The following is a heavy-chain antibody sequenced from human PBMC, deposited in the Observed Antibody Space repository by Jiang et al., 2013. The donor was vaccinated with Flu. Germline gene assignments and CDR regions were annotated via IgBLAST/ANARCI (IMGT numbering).Heavy chain of an antibody. CDR1: GGSVSSGSYY. D-gene: IGHD2-15*01. CDR3: ARDRGDVVVVAASGFGGMDV. V-gene: IGHV4-61*01. CDR2: IYYSGST. J-gene: IGHJ6*02. Sequence: ELLKPSETLSLTCTVSGGSVSSGSYYWSWIRQPPGKGLEWIGYIYYSGSTNYNPSLKSRVTISVDTSKNQFSLKLSSVTAADTAVYYCARDRGDVVVVAASGFGGMDVWGQGTTVTVSS.